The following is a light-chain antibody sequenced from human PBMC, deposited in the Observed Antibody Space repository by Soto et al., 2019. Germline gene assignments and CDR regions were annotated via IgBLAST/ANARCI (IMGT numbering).Light chain of an antibody. Sequence: QSALAQPLSASGSPGQSVTISCTGTSSDVGDNYVSWYQQHLGKAPKLIIYEVSQRPSGVPDRFSGSKSGNTASLTVSGLQTEDEADYYCSAYAGSNNFVFGSGTKVTVL. V-gene: IGLV2-8*01. J-gene: IGLJ1*01. CDR2: EVS. CDR1: SSDVGDNY. CDR3: SAYAGSNNFV.